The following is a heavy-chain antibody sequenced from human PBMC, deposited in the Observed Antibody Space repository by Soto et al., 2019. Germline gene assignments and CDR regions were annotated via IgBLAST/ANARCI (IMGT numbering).Heavy chain of an antibody. V-gene: IGHV1-69*04. CDR1: GGTFSSYT. Sequence: ASVKVSCKASGGTFSSYTISWVRQAPGQGLEWMGRIIPILGIANYAQKLQGRVTMTTDTSTSTAYMELRSLRSDDTAVYYCAGDTAAAGIFDYWGQETLVTVSS. CDR3: AGDTAAAGIFDY. CDR2: IIPILGIA. J-gene: IGHJ4*02. D-gene: IGHD6-13*01.